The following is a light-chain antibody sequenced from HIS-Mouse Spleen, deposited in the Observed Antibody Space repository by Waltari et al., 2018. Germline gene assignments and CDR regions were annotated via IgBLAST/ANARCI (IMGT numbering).Light chain of an antibody. CDR3: QQRSNWLT. V-gene: IGKV3-11*01. Sequence: EIVLTQSPATLSLSPVERATLSCRSSQSVSSYLAWYHQKPGQAPRLLIYDASNRATGIPARFSGSGSGTDFTLTISSLEPEDFAVYYCQQRSNWLTFGGGTKVEIK. CDR2: DAS. CDR1: QSVSSY. J-gene: IGKJ4*01.